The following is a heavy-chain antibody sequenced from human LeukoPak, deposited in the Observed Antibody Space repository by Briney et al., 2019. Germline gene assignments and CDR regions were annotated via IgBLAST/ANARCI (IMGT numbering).Heavy chain of an antibody. D-gene: IGHD3-22*01. CDR1: GFSLSTSGMC. Sequence: SGPALVKPTQTLTLTCTFSGFSLSTSGMCVSWIRQPPGKALEWLARIDWDDDKYYSTPLKTRLTISKDTSKNQVVLTMTNMDPVDTATYYCSSSGYYTGVDYWGQGTLVTVSS. CDR2: IDWDDDK. V-gene: IGHV2-70*11. J-gene: IGHJ4*02. CDR3: SSSGYYTGVDY.